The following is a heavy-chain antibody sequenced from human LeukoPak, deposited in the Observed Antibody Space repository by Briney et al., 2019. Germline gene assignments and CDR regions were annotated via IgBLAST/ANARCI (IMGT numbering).Heavy chain of an antibody. CDR1: GFTFSSYG. Sequence: PGRSLRLSCAASGFTFSSYGTHWVRQAPGKGLEWVAVISDVGKTTYYADSVKGRFTISRENSKNTLYLQMNSLRDEDTAVYYCTKEGLASGNSFSGWFDPWGQGTLVTVSS. D-gene: IGHD3-10*01. CDR3: TKEGLASGNSFSGWFDP. CDR2: ISDVGKTT. J-gene: IGHJ5*02. V-gene: IGHV3-30*18.